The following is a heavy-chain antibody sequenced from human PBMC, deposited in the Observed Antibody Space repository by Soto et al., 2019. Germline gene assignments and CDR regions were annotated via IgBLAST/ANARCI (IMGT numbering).Heavy chain of an antibody. CDR2: IIPIFGTA. CDR3: ARDMVATDYSTMDV. V-gene: IGHV1-69*13. J-gene: IGHJ6*02. D-gene: IGHD5-12*01. CDR1: GGTFSSYA. Sequence: SVKVSCKASGGTFSSYAISWVRQAPGQGLEWMGGIIPIFGTANYAQKFQGRVTITADESTSTAYMELSSLRSEDTAVYYCARDMVATDYSTMDVWGQGTTVTVSS.